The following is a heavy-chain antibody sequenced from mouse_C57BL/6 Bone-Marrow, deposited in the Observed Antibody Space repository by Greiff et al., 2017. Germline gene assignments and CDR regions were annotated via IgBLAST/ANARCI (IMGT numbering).Heavy chain of an antibody. CDR1: GYTFTNYW. Sequence: QVQLKESGAELVRPGTSVKMSCKASGYTFTNYWIGWAKQRPGHGLEWIGDIYPGGGYTNYNEKFKGKATLTADKSSSTAYMQFSSLTSEDSAIYYCARYYYGSSYGRYFDYWGQGTTLTVSS. D-gene: IGHD1-1*01. V-gene: IGHV1-63*01. J-gene: IGHJ2*01. CDR2: IYPGGGYT. CDR3: ARYYYGSSYGRYFDY.